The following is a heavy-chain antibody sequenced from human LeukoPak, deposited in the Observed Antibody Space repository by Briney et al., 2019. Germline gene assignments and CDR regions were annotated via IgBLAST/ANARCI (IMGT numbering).Heavy chain of an antibody. CDR3: ARGHGWYDP. CDR1: GGSISGRS. J-gene: IGHJ5*02. CDR2: ILASGKT. V-gene: IGHV4-59*11. Sequence: SETLSLTCTVSGGSISGRSWGWIRQPPGKGLEWIGYILASGKTNYNPSLQSRVTISVDTSKNQFSLRLSSVTAADTAVYFCARGHGWYDPWGQGALVTVSS.